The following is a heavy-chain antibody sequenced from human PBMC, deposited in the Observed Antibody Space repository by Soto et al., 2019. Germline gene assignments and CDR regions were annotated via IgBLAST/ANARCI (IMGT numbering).Heavy chain of an antibody. Sequence: SETLSLTCTVSGGSINNHYWSWIRQPPGKGLEWIGYIYYSGSTYYNPSLKSRVTISVDTSKNQFSLKLSSVTAADTAVYYCARSDSSGYSSYFDYWGQGTLVTVSS. CDR2: IYYSGST. J-gene: IGHJ4*02. CDR1: GGSINNHY. V-gene: IGHV4-59*08. CDR3: ARSDSSGYSSYFDY. D-gene: IGHD3-22*01.